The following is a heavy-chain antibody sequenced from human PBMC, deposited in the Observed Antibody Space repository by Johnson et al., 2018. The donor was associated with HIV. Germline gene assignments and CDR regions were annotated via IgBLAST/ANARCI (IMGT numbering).Heavy chain of an antibody. CDR3: ARERNMIVVDDDAFDI. V-gene: IGHV3-64*01. Sequence: VQLVESGGGLVQPGGSLRLSCAASGFTFSSYAMHWVRQAPGKGLEYVSAISSNGGSTYYANSVKGRFTISRDNSKNTLYLQMGSLRAEDTAVYYCARERNMIVVDDDAFDIWGQGTMVTVSS. D-gene: IGHD3-22*01. CDR2: ISSNGGST. CDR1: GFTFSSYA. J-gene: IGHJ3*02.